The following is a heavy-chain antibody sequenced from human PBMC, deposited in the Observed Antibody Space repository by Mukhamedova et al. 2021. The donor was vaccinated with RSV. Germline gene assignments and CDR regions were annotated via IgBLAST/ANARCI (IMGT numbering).Heavy chain of an antibody. CDR3: ARGLRYYYMDV. Sequence: DGSSSNYADSVKGRFTISRDNAKNTLYLQMNSLRADDTAVYYCARGLRYYYMDVWGKGNTVTVSS. V-gene: IGHV3-74*01. J-gene: IGHJ6*03. CDR2: DGSSS.